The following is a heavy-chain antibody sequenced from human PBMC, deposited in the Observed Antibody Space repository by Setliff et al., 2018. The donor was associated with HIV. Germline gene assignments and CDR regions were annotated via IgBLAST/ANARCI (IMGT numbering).Heavy chain of an antibody. Sequence: ASVKVSCKASGYTFTGHYMHWVRQAPGQGLEWMGWINPNSGGTNYAQKFQGRVTMTRDTSISTAYMELSRLRSDDTAVYYCARPLVVPAAMSEGVACDIWGQGTMVTVSS. CDR3: ARPLVVPAAMSEGVACDI. V-gene: IGHV1-2*02. D-gene: IGHD2-2*01. CDR1: GYTFTGHY. CDR2: INPNSGGT. J-gene: IGHJ3*02.